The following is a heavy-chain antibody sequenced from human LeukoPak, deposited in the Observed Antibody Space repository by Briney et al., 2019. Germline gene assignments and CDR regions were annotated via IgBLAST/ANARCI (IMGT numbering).Heavy chain of an antibody. Sequence: GGSLRLSCAASGFTFSSYAMSWVRQAPGKGLEWVANIKQDGSEKYYADSVKGRFTISRDNAKNSLYLQMNSLRAEDTALYYCAKDSPYGDYTFDYWGQGTLVTVSS. CDR1: GFTFSSYA. CDR2: IKQDGSEK. CDR3: AKDSPYGDYTFDY. D-gene: IGHD4-17*01. J-gene: IGHJ4*02. V-gene: IGHV3-7*03.